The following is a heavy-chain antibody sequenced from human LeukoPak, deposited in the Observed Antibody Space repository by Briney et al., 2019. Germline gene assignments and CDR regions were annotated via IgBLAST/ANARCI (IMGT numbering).Heavy chain of an antibody. J-gene: IGHJ6*03. CDR3: ARAPYDILTGPLRPYYYYMDV. D-gene: IGHD3-9*01. V-gene: IGHV1-46*01. CDR1: GYTFTSYY. Sequence: ASVKVSCKASGYTFTSYYMHWVRQAPGQGLEWMGIINPSGGSTSYAQKFQGRVTMTRDTSTSTVYMELSSLRSEDTAVFFCARAPYDILTGPLRPYYYYMDVWGKGTTVTISS. CDR2: INPSGGST.